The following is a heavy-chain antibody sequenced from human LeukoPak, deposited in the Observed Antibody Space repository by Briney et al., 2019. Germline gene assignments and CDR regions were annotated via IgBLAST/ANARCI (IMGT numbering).Heavy chain of an antibody. J-gene: IGHJ3*02. CDR3: ARKRPRDAFDI. CDR2: IYSGGST. Sequence: GGSLRPSCAASGFTVSSNYMSWVRQAPGKGLEWVSVIYSGGSTYYADSVKGRFTISRDNSKNTLYLQMNSLRAEDTAVYYCARKRPRDAFDIWGQGTMVTVSS. CDR1: GFTVSSNY. D-gene: IGHD6-6*01. V-gene: IGHV3-66*02.